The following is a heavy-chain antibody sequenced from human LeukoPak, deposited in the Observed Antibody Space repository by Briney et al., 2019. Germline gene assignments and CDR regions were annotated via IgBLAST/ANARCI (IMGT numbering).Heavy chain of an antibody. Sequence: KPSETLSLTCTVSGGSISSYYWSWIRQPPGKGLEWIGYIYYGGSTNYNPSLKSRVTISVDTSKNQFSLKLSSVTAADTAVYYCARSAGITGTRAWFDPWGQGTLVTVSS. D-gene: IGHD1-20*01. J-gene: IGHJ5*02. CDR2: IYYGGST. CDR3: ARSAGITGTRAWFDP. CDR1: GGSISSYY. V-gene: IGHV4-59*08.